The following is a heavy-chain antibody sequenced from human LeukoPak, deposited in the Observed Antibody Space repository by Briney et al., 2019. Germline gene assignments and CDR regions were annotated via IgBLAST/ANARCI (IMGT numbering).Heavy chain of an antibody. D-gene: IGHD3-10*01. CDR3: ARDQGVSRLGYFDY. J-gene: IGHJ4*02. V-gene: IGHV3-21*01. Sequence: GGSLRLSCAASGFTFSSYSMNWVRQAPGKGLEWVSSISSSSSYIYYADSVKGRFTISRDNAKNSLYLQMNSLRAEDTAVYYCARDQGVSRLGYFDYWGQGTLVTVSS. CDR1: GFTFSSYS. CDR2: ISSSSSYI.